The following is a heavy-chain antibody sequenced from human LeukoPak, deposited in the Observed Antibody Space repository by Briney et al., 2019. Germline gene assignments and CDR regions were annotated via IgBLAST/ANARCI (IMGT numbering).Heavy chain of an antibody. CDR3: ARGHNSLSGVGDY. J-gene: IGHJ4*02. D-gene: IGHD1-14*01. CDR1: GFTFSTSA. V-gene: IGHV3-64*01. Sequence: GGSLRLSCAASGFTFSTSAMNWVRQAPGKGLEYVSVITNDGGGTYYANSVMGRFTVSRDNSKNTLYLQMGSLRTEDMAVYYCARGHNSLSGVGDYWGQGTLVTVSS. CDR2: ITNDGGGT.